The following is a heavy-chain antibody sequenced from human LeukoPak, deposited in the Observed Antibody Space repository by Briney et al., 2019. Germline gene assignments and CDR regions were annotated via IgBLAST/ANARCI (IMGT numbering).Heavy chain of an antibody. CDR1: VDSVSSTSAA. V-gene: IGHV6-1*01. Sequence: SQTLSLTCAISVDSVSSTSAAWNWIRQSPSRGLEWLGRTYYRSKWNSDYAASVRGRITVNPDTSTNQFSLQLNSVTPEDTAVYYCARYTSSWFFDSWGLEPWSPSPQ. J-gene: IGHJ4*01. CDR3: ARYTSSWFFDS. D-gene: IGHD6-13*01. CDR2: TYYRSKWNS.